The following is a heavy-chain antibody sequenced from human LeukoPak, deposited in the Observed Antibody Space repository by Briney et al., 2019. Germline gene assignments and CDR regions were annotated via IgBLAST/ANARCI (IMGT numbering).Heavy chain of an antibody. CDR1: GYTFNSYG. V-gene: IGHV1-18*01. Sequence: ASVKVSCKASGYTFNSYGYTWVRQAPGQGLEWMGWISAANGNTNYAQKVQGRVTMTTGTSTSTVYMELRSLRSDDTAVYYCARVPTAQPFDPWGQGTLVTVSS. CDR2: ISAANGNT. D-gene: IGHD4/OR15-4a*01. J-gene: IGHJ5*02. CDR3: ARVPTAQPFDP.